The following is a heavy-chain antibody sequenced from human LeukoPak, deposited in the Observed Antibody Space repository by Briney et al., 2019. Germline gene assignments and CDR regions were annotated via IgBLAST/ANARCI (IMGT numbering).Heavy chain of an antibody. D-gene: IGHD3-22*01. V-gene: IGHV3-53*01. J-gene: IGHJ4*02. Sequence: GGSLRLSCAASGFPVSHNYMSWVRQAPGKGLEWVSIIYNDGSSYYADSVKGRFTISRDNSKNTVYLQMNSLRAEDTAVYYCARDRHYYDTSGHRSYFFDYWLQGTHVIVSS. CDR1: GFPVSHNY. CDR3: ARDRHYYDTSGHRSYFFDY. CDR2: IYNDGSS.